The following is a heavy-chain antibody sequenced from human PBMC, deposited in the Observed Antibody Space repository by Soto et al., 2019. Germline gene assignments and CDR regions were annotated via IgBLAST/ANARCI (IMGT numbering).Heavy chain of an antibody. J-gene: IGHJ3*02. CDR2: INHSRST. CDR1: GGSFSGYY. CDR3: SRVIDIKATATTALET. Sequence: SETLSLTCAVYGGSFSGYYWTWIRQPPGTGLEWIGEINHSRSTNYNPSLKSRGTITVDATKNQFSLRLSSVTAADTAVYYCSRVIDIKATATTALETWGQGTMFTVSS. V-gene: IGHV4-34*01. D-gene: IGHD5-12*01.